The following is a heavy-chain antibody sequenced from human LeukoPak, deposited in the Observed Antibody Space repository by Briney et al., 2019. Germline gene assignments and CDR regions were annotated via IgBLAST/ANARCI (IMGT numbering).Heavy chain of an antibody. CDR3: ARGRGRGWSPSMDV. CDR1: GGSFSGYY. J-gene: IGHJ6*03. V-gene: IGHV4-34*01. D-gene: IGHD6-19*01. CDR2: INHSGST. Sequence: PSETLSLTCAVYGGSFSGYYWSWIRQPPGKGLEWIGEINHSGSTNYNPSLKSRVTISVDTSKNQFSLKLSSVTAADTAVYYCARGRGRGWSPSMDVWGKGTTVTVSS.